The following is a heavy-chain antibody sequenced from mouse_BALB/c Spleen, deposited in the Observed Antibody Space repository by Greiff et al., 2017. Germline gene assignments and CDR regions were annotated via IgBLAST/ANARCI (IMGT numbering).Heavy chain of an antibody. V-gene: IGHV2-2*02. Sequence: VQVVESGPGLVQPSQSLSITCTVSGFSLTSYGVHWVRQSPGKGLEWLGVIWSGGSTDYNAAFISRLSISKDNSKSQVFFKMNSLQANDTAIYYCARNEGFYGSSYGFAYWGQGTLVTVSA. J-gene: IGHJ3*01. D-gene: IGHD1-1*01. CDR3: ARNEGFYGSSYGFAY. CDR2: IWSGGST. CDR1: GFSLTSYG.